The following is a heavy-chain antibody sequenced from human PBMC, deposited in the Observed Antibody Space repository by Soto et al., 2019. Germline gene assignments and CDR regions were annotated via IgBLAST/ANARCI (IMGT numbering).Heavy chain of an antibody. D-gene: IGHD6-13*01. CDR3: ARLGSSSWYGGANWFDP. V-gene: IGHV4-31*03. J-gene: IGHJ5*02. Sequence: QVQLQESGPGLVKPSQTLSLTCTVSGGSISSGGYYWSWIRQHPGKGLEWIGYIYYSGSTYYNPSLNIRLTLPVDTSNTPFPLQLRSVTAADTAVYSCARLGSSSWYGGANWFDPWGQRTLVTLSS. CDR2: IYYSGST. CDR1: GGSISSGGYY.